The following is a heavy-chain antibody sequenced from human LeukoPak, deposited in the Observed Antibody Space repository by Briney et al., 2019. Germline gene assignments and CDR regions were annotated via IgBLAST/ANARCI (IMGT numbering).Heavy chain of an antibody. CDR3: ARDPGYCSGGSCYSGGWFDP. V-gene: IGHV4-61*10. CDR2: IYHSGST. Sequence: SETLSLTCTVSGGSISSGSYYWSWIRQPAGKGLEWIGEIYHSGSTNYNPSLKSRVTISVDKSKNQFSLKLSSVTAADTAVYYCARDPGYCSGGSCYSGGWFDPWGQGTLVTVSS. J-gene: IGHJ5*02. D-gene: IGHD2-15*01. CDR1: GGSISSGSYY.